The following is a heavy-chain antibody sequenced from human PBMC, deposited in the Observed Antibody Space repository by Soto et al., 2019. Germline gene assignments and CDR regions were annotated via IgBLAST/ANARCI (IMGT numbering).Heavy chain of an antibody. CDR1: GFTFSSYA. D-gene: IGHD6-6*01. V-gene: IGHV3-30*04. Sequence: GGSLRLSCAASGFTFSSYAMHWVRQAPGKGLEWVAVISYDGSNKYYADSVKGRFTISRDNSKNTLYQQMNSLRAEDTAVYYCARVTLVSYYYGMDVWGQGTTVTVSS. J-gene: IGHJ6*02. CDR3: ARVTLVSYYYGMDV. CDR2: ISYDGSNK.